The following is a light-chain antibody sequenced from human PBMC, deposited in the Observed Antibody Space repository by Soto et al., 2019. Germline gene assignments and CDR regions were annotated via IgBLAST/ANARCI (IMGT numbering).Light chain of an antibody. Sequence: DIQMTQSPSTLSASVGDRVTITCRASQSISNWLAWYQQRLGQAPKLLIYKASSLESGVPSRFSGSGSGTEFTLTITSLQPDDFATYYCQQYNSYSLTFGQGTKVEIK. CDR1: QSISNW. V-gene: IGKV1-5*03. CDR3: QQYNSYSLT. CDR2: KAS. J-gene: IGKJ1*01.